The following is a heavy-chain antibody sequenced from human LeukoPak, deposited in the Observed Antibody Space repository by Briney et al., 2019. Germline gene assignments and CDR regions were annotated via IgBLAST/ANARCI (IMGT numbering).Heavy chain of an antibody. CDR2: IYYSGST. D-gene: IGHD2-2*01. J-gene: IGHJ6*02. V-gene: IGHV4-31*03. Sequence: SQTMSLTCTVSGGSLSSGGSYCSWTRQHPGKGLEWIGYIYYSGSTYYNPSLKSRVTISVDTSKNQFSLKLSSVTAADTAVYYCARAGTSPQGGVSYGMDVWGQGTTVTVSS. CDR1: GGSLSSGGSY. CDR3: ARAGTSPQGGVSYGMDV.